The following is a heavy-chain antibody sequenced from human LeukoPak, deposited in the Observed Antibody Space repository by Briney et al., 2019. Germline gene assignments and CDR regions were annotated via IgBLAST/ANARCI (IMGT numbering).Heavy chain of an antibody. V-gene: IGHV1-8*01. CDR3: ARLGGYFDWLLYSFLDY. CDR1: GYTFTSYD. J-gene: IGHJ4*02. Sequence: WASVKVSCKASGYTFTSYDINWVRQATGQGLEWMGWMNPNSGNTGYAQKFQGRVTMTRNTSISTAYMELSSLRSEDTAVYYCARLGGYFDWLLYSFLDYWGQGTLVTVSS. D-gene: IGHD3-9*01. CDR2: MNPNSGNT.